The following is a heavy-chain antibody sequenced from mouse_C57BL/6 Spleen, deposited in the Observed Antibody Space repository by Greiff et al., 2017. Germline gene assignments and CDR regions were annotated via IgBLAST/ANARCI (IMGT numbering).Heavy chain of an antibody. Sequence: EVQVVESGPELVKPGASVKISCKASGYSFTDYNMNWVKQSNGKSLEWIGVINPNYGTTSYNQKFKGKATLTVDQSSSTAYMQLNSLTSEDSAVYYCAREGYYYGSSYVAMDYWGQGTSVTVSS. CDR3: AREGYYYGSSYVAMDY. J-gene: IGHJ4*01. CDR2: INPNYGTT. CDR1: GYSFTDYN. V-gene: IGHV1-39*01. D-gene: IGHD1-1*01.